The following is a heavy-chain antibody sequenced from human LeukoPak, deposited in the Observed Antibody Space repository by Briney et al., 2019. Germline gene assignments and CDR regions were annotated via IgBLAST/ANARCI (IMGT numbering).Heavy chain of an antibody. CDR3: AREVGARYYFDY. J-gene: IGHJ4*02. Sequence: GGSLRLSCAASGFTVSSNYMTWVRQAPGKGLEWVSVIYSGGSTYYADSVKGRFTISRDNSKNTLYLQMSSLRAEDTAVYYCAREVGARYYFDYWGQGTLVTVSS. CDR1: GFTVSSNY. CDR2: IYSGGST. D-gene: IGHD1-26*01. V-gene: IGHV3-53*01.